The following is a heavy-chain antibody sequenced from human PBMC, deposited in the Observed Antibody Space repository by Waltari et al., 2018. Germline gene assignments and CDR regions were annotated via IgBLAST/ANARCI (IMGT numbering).Heavy chain of an antibody. J-gene: IGHJ4*02. CDR3: ASTPYHIAAAGTVY. Sequence: EVQLVESGGGLVQPGGSLRLSCAASGFPVSSNYMSWVRQAPGKGLEWVSVIYSGGSTYYADSVKGRFTISRDNSKNTLYLQMNSLRAEDTAVYYCASTPYHIAAAGTVYWGQGTLVTVSS. CDR1: GFPVSSNY. CDR2: IYSGGST. D-gene: IGHD6-13*01. V-gene: IGHV3-66*02.